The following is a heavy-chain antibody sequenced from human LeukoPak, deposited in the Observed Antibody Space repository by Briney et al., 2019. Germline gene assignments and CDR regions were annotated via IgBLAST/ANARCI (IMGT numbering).Heavy chain of an antibody. V-gene: IGHV1-8*01. J-gene: IGHJ5*02. Sequence: ASVEVSCKASGYTFTSYDINWVRQATGQGLEWMGWMNPNSGNTGYAQKFQGRVTMTRNTSISPAYMELSSLRSEDTAVYYCARDNSVRDEAWWFNPWGQGSLVTVPS. CDR2: MNPNSGNT. CDR3: ARDNSVRDEAWWFNP. CDR1: GYTFTSYD. D-gene: IGHD5-24*01.